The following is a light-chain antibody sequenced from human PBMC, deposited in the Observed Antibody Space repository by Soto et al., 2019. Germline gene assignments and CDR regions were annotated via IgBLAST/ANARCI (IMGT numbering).Light chain of an antibody. CDR2: DAS. CDR1: QSVGTS. CDR3: QQGSNWPPWT. Sequence: EIVLTQSPATLSLSPGERATFSCKASQSVGTSLAWFQQKPGQAPRLLIYDASVRATGIPARFSGSGSGTDFTLTISRLQPEDIAMYYCQQGSNWPPWTFGRGTRVEI. J-gene: IGKJ1*01. V-gene: IGKV3-11*01.